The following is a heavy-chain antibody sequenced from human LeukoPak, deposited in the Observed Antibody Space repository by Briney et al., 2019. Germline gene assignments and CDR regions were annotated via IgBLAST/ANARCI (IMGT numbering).Heavy chain of an antibody. CDR1: SGSISSTSYY. V-gene: IGHV4-39*07. D-gene: IGHD3-10*01. J-gene: IGHJ4*02. Sequence: SETLSLTCTVSSGSISSTSYYWGWIRQPPGMGLEWIGSMYYSGSTYYNPSLKSRVIISVDTSKSQFSLKLSSVTAADTAVYYCAREMRSPRGGFDYWDQGTLVTVSS. CDR3: AREMRSPRGGFDY. CDR2: MYYSGST.